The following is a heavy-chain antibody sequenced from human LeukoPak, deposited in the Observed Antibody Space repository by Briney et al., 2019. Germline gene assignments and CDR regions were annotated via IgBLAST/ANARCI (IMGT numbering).Heavy chain of an antibody. V-gene: IGHV3-23*01. CDR1: GFTFSNYV. D-gene: IGHD2-2*01. CDR3: AKGSVVVPAAPNGYFDL. Sequence: GGSLRLSCVASGFTFSNYVMNWVRQAPGKGLECVSSISGSGGSTYYADSVKGRFTISRDNSKSTLYLQMNSLRAEDTAVYYCAKGSVVVPAAPNGYFDLWGRGTLVTVSS. CDR2: ISGSGGST. J-gene: IGHJ2*01.